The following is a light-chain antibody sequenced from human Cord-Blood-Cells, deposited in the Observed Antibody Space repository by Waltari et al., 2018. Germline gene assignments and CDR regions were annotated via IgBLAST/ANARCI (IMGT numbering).Light chain of an antibody. CDR3: QQYGSSPLYT. V-gene: IGKV3-20*01. CDR1: QSVRSRY. J-gene: IGKJ2*01. CDR2: DAS. Sequence: EIALTQSPATLSLSPGERATLSCRASQSVRSRYLAWYQQKPGQAPRLLIYDASSRATGSPDRCSGSGSGTDFTLTISRLEPEDFAVYYCQQYGSSPLYTFGQGAKLEIK.